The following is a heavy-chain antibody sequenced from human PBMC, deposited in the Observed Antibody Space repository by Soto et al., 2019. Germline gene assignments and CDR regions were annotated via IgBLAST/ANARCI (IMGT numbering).Heavy chain of an antibody. V-gene: IGHV4-31*03. J-gene: IGHJ6*02. D-gene: IGHD5-18*01. CDR1: GGSIRSGGYY. CDR3: ARDRLMATAGTARHYFGLDV. CDR2: IYYSGNT. Sequence: SETLSLTCTVSGGSIRSGGYYWSWVRQNPRRGLEWIGNIYYSGNTYYNPSLKSRPTISVDTSKNQFSLNLSSVTAADTAVYYCARDRLMATAGTARHYFGLDVWGQGTTVTVSS.